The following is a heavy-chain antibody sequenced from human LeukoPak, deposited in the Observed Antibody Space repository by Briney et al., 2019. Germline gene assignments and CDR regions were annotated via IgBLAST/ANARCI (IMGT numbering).Heavy chain of an antibody. V-gene: IGHV4-30-2*01. CDR1: GGSIGSGGYS. Sequence: SETLSLTCAVSGGSIGSGGYSWSWIRQPPGKGLEWIGYIYHSGSTYYNPSLKSRVTISVDRSKNQFSLKLSSVTAADTAVYYCARARYSYGTFDYWGQGTLVTVSS. CDR3: ARARYSYGTFDY. J-gene: IGHJ4*02. D-gene: IGHD5-18*01. CDR2: IYHSGST.